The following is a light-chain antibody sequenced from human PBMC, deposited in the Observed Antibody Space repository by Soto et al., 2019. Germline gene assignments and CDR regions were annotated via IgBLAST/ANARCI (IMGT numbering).Light chain of an antibody. Sequence: IEMTQSPATLSVSPGERATLSCRASQSVSSNLVWYQQKPGHAPRLLIYGASTRATGIPARVSGSGSGTEFTLTISSLQSEDFAVYYCQQYNNWPPWTFGQGTKVDI. V-gene: IGKV3-15*01. CDR1: QSVSSN. CDR3: QQYNNWPPWT. J-gene: IGKJ1*01. CDR2: GAS.